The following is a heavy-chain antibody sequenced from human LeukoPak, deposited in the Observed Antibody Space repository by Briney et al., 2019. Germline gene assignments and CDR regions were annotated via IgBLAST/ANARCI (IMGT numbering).Heavy chain of an antibody. J-gene: IGHJ4*02. D-gene: IGHD6-19*01. CDR1: GFTFSSYE. CDR2: ISSSGSTI. V-gene: IGHV3-48*03. Sequence: GSLRLSCAASGFTFSSYEMNWVRQAPGKGLEWVSYISSSGSTIYYADSVEGRFTISRDNAKNSLYLQMNSLRAEDTAVYYCARVHHYSSGWYDWGQGTLVTVSS. CDR3: ARVHHYSSGWYD.